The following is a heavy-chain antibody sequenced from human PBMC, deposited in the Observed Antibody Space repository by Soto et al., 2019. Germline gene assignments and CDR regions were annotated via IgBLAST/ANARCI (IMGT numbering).Heavy chain of an antibody. CDR1: GGTFSSYA. D-gene: IGHD6-13*01. J-gene: IGHJ6*02. CDR2: IIPIFGKA. Sequence: GASVKVSCKASGGTFSSYAISWVRQAPGQGLEWMGGIIPIFGKANYAQKFQGRVTITADESTSTAYMELSSLRSEDTAVYYCARALWGIAAAGRGRYYYYGMDVWGQGTTVTVS. CDR3: ARALWGIAAAGRGRYYYYGMDV. V-gene: IGHV1-69*13.